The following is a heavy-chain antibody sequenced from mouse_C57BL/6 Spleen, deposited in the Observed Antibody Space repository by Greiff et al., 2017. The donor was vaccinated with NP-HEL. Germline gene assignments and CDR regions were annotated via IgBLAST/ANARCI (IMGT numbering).Heavy chain of an antibody. Sequence: VQLQQSGAELARPGASVKMSCKASGYTFTSYTMHWVKQRPGQGLEWIGYINPSSGYTKYNQKFKDKATLTADKSSSTAYMQLSSLTSEDSAVYNCARENDVYYYFDTWGQGTTLTVSS. CDR1: GYTFTSYT. CDR3: ARENDVYYYFDT. J-gene: IGHJ2*01. V-gene: IGHV1-4*01. D-gene: IGHD2-3*01. CDR2: INPSSGYT.